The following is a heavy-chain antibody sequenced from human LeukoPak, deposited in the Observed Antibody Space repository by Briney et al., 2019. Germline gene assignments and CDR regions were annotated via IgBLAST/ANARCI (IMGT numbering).Heavy chain of an antibody. J-gene: IGHJ5*02. Sequence: SETLSLTCTVSGGSISSYYWSWIRQPAGKGLEWIGRIYTSGSTNYNPSLKSRVTMSVDTSKNQFSLKLSSVTAADTAVYYCARDIGDSSGYYSVWFDPWGQGTLVTVSS. CDR3: ARDIGDSSGYYSVWFDP. V-gene: IGHV4-4*07. CDR2: IYTSGST. CDR1: GGSISSYY. D-gene: IGHD3-22*01.